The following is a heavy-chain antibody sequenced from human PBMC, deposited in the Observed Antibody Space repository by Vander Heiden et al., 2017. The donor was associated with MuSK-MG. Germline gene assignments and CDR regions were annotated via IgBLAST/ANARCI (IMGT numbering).Heavy chain of an antibody. D-gene: IGHD6-13*01. V-gene: IGHV3-23*01. CDR1: GFTFSSSA. Sequence: EVQLLESGGGLVPPGGSLRLSCAASGFTFSSSALSWVRQAPGKGLEWVSAISGSGGSTYYADSVKGRFTISRDNSKNTLYLQMNSLRAEDTAVYYCAKGSSSWYRGPIDYWGQGTLVTVSS. J-gene: IGHJ4*02. CDR3: AKGSSSWYRGPIDY. CDR2: ISGSGGST.